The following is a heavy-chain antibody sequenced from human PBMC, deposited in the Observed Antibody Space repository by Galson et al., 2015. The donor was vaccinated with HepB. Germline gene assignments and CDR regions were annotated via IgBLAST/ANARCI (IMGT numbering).Heavy chain of an antibody. Sequence: SVKVSCKATGYTFTSYGISWVRQAPGQGLEWMGWISAYSGGTNYAQKFQGRVTMTRDTSISTAYMELSRLRSDDTAVYYCATGEDDAFDIWGQGTMVTVSS. CDR1: GYTFTSYG. J-gene: IGHJ3*02. CDR3: ATGEDDAFDI. V-gene: IGHV1-2*02. CDR2: ISAYSGGT. D-gene: IGHD3-10*01.